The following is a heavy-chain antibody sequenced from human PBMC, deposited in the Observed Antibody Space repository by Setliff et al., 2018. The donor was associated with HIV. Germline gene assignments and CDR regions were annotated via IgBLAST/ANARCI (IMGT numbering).Heavy chain of an antibody. CDR1: GFTFSSYG. CDR2: IWYDGSNK. CDR3: AKERRGWYPDS. J-gene: IGHJ4*02. Sequence: LRLSCAASGFTFSSYGMHWVRQAPGKGLEWVAVIWYDGSNKYYTDSLKGRFTISRDNSNNTLYLQMNSLTTEDTAVYFCAKERRGWYPDSWGQGTLVTVSS. D-gene: IGHD6-19*01. V-gene: IGHV3-33*03.